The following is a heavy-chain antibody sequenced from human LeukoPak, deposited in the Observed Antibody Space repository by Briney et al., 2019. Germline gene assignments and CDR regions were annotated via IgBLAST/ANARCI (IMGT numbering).Heavy chain of an antibody. CDR3: ARDVAAPGGVYFDY. CDR2: ISSSSSYT. CDR1: GFTFSDYY. D-gene: IGHD3-16*01. V-gene: IGHV3-11*05. J-gene: IGHJ4*02. Sequence: GGSLRLSCAASGFTFSDYYMSWIRQAPGKGLEWVSYISSSSSYTNYADSVKGRFTISRDSAKNSLYMQMNSLRAEDTAVYYCARDVAAPGGVYFDYWGQGTLVTVSS.